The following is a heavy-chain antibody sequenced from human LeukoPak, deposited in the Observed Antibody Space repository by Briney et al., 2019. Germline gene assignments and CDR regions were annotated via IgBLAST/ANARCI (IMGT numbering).Heavy chain of an antibody. CDR2: IRQDGGVK. J-gene: IGHJ4*02. Sequence: GGSLRLSCAGSGFTFSDHWMSWVRQATEKGLEWVANIRQDGGVKKYVDSVKGRFTISRDNARSSLYLQMDNLRAEDTAMYYCAREGDYIFDYWGQGTLVTVSS. V-gene: IGHV3-7*01. D-gene: IGHD3-3*01. CDR3: AREGDYIFDY. CDR1: GFTFSDHW.